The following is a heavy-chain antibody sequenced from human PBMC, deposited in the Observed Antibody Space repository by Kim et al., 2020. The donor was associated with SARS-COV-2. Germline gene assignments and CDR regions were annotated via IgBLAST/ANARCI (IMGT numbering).Heavy chain of an antibody. V-gene: IGHV3-21*01. CDR1: GFTFSSYS. CDR3: ARDLMPIAVAGTGRYY. J-gene: IGHJ4*02. D-gene: IGHD6-19*01. Sequence: GGSLRLSCAASGFTFSSYSMNWVRQAPGKGLEWVSSISSSSSYIYYADSVKGRFTISRDNAKNSLYLQMNSLRAEDTAVYYCARDLMPIAVAGTGRYYWGQGTLVTVS. CDR2: ISSSSSYI.